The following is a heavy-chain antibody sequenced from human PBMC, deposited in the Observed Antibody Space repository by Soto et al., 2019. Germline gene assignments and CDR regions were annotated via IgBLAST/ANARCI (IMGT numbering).Heavy chain of an antibody. CDR2: ISYDGSNK. CDR3: AREDTVTTEGAFDY. CDR1: GFTFSSYA. J-gene: IGHJ4*02. V-gene: IGHV3-30-3*01. D-gene: IGHD4-17*01. Sequence: QVQLVESGGGVVQPGRSLRLSCAASGFTFSSYAMHWVRQAPGKGLEWVAVISYDGSNKYYADSVKGRFTISRDNSKNTQYLQMNSLRAEDTAVYYCAREDTVTTEGAFDYWGQGTLVTVSS.